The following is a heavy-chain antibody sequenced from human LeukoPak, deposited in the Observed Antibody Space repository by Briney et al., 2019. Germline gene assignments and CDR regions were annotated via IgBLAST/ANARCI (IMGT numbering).Heavy chain of an antibody. CDR1: GYTFTGYY. CDR3: ARAGIAAAGMGNWFDP. V-gene: IGHV1-2*02. Sequence: GASVTVSCKASGYTFTGYYMHWVRQAPGQGLEWMGWINPNSGGTNYAQKFQGRVTMTRDTSISTAYMELSRLRSDDTAVYYCARAGIAAAGMGNWFDPWGQGTLVTVSS. D-gene: IGHD6-13*01. J-gene: IGHJ5*02. CDR2: INPNSGGT.